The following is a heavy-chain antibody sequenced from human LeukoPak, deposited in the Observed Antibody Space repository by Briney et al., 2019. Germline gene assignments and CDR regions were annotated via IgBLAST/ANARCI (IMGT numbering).Heavy chain of an antibody. CDR1: GFTFSSYA. Sequence: GGSLRLSCAASGFTFSSYAMSWVRRAPGKGLEWVSSISSSSSYIYYADSVKGRFTISRDNAKNSLYLQMNSLRAEDTAVYYCARDGNYYDSSGSPWGQGTLVTVSS. D-gene: IGHD3-22*01. CDR3: ARDGNYYDSSGSP. CDR2: ISSSSSYI. V-gene: IGHV3-21*01. J-gene: IGHJ4*02.